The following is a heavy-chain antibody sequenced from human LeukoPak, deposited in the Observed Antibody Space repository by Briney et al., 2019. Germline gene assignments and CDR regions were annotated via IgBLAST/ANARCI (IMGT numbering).Heavy chain of an antibody. CDR3: ARGRTWGGRGGRYYFDY. D-gene: IGHD3-16*01. CDR1: GRSFSGYY. J-gene: IGHJ4*02. V-gene: IGHV4-34*01. Sequence: SETLSLTCAVYGRSFSGYYWMWIRQPPGKGLEWIGEINHSGSTNYNPSLKSRVTITEDTPNNQFSLKLSSVAAADTAVYYCARGRTWGGRGGRYYFDYWGQGTLVTVSS. CDR2: INHSGST.